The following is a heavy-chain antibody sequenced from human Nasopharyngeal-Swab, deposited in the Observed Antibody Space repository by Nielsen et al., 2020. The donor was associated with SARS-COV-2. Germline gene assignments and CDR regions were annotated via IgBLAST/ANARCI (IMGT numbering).Heavy chain of an antibody. CDR1: GYTLTELS. CDR3: ATSMVVAGTQPPLY. CDR2: FDPEDGET. J-gene: IGHJ4*02. D-gene: IGHD6-19*01. V-gene: IGHV1-24*01. Sequence: ASVKVSCKASGYTLTELSMHWVRQAPGKGLEWMGGFDPEDGETIYAQKFQGRVAMTEDTSTDTAYMELSSLRSEDTAVYYCATSMVVAGTQPPLYWGQGTLVTVSS.